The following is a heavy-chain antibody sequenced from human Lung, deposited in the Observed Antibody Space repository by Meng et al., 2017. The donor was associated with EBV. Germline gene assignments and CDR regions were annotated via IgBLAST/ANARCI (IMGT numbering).Heavy chain of an antibody. CDR2: MDYRGST. CDR3: ARGELLWDY. CDR1: GDSISSGEYF. J-gene: IGHJ4*02. Sequence: QVQLQQGVAGLLKASEPRSLTCPVSGDSISSGEYFWSWIRQPPGKGLEWIGYMDYRGSTFYNPSLKSRVTISVDTSKNQFSLKLSSVTAADTAVYFCARGELLWDYWGQGTLVTVSS. V-gene: IGHV4-30-4*02. D-gene: IGHD2-2*01.